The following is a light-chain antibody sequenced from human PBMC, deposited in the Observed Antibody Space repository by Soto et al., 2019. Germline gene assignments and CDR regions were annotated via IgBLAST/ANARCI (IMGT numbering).Light chain of an antibody. J-gene: IGLJ3*02. Sequence: QLVLTQPPSVSGAPGQRVTISCTGTSSNIGAVYDVHWYQQLPGTAPKVLIYGNSNRPSGVPDRFSGSKSGTSASLAITGLQAEDEADYYCQSYDGSLNGWVFGGGTQLTVL. V-gene: IGLV1-40*01. CDR2: GNS. CDR1: SSNIGAVYD. CDR3: QSYDGSLNGWV.